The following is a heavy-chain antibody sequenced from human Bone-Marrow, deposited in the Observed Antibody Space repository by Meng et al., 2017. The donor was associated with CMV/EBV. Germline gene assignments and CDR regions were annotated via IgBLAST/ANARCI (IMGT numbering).Heavy chain of an antibody. CDR1: GFTFSTYI. V-gene: IGHV3-21*01. CDR3: AIHATAAGARLDY. D-gene: IGHD1-26*01. J-gene: IGHJ4*02. CDR2: ISSSSSYI. Sequence: GESLKISCAASGFTFSTYIMNWVRQAPGKGLEWVSSISSSSSYIYYADSVKGRFTFSRDNAKNSLYLQMNSLRAEDPTVYYCAIHATAAGARLDYWGQGTLVTVSS.